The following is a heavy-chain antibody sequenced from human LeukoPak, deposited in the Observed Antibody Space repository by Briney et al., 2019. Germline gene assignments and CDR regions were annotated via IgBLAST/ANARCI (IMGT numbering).Heavy chain of an antibody. D-gene: IGHD2-2*02. CDR3: ARNRYWSSTSCYTRFDP. Sequence: SETLSLTCTVSGGSISSYYWSWIRQPPGKGLEWIGYIYYSGSTNYNPSLKSRVTISVDTSKNQFSLKLSSVTAADTAVYYCARNRYWSSTSCYTRFDPWGQGTLVTVSS. J-gene: IGHJ5*02. V-gene: IGHV4-59*01. CDR2: IYYSGST. CDR1: GGSISSYY.